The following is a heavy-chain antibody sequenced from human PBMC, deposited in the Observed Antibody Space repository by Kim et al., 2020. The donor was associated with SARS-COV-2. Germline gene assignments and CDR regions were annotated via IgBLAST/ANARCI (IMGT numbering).Heavy chain of an antibody. V-gene: IGHV4-31*03. CDR2: IYYSGST. CDR1: GGSISSGGYY. CDR3: ARGGSSPATRWFDP. J-gene: IGHJ5*02. D-gene: IGHD3-16*01. Sequence: SETLSLTCTVSGGSISSGGYYWSWIRQHPGKGLEWIGYIYYSGSTYYNPSLKSRVTISVDTSKNQFSLKLSSVTAADTAVYYCARGGSSPATRWFDPWGQGTLVTVSS.